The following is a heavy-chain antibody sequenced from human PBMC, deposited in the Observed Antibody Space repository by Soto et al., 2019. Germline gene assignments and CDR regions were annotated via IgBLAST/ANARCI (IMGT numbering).Heavy chain of an antibody. CDR2: IHYRGSA. Sequence: SKTLSLTCTSSGSSIIGYYWTWIRQSPERGLEWIGYIHYRGSANYNPSLNSRLTMSVDRSKSQFSMKLASVTAADTAVYYCARGVGGSGLNWFDPWGQGTLVTVSS. D-gene: IGHD6-19*01. J-gene: IGHJ5*02. CDR1: GSSIIGYY. V-gene: IGHV4-59*12. CDR3: ARGVGGSGLNWFDP.